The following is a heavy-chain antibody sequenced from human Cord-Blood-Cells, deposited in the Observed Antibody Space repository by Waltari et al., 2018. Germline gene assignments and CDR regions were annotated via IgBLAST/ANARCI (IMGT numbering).Heavy chain of an antibody. CDR2: INPNSGGT. CDR3: ARALTVTTAFDI. V-gene: IGHV1-2*02. D-gene: IGHD4-4*01. J-gene: IGHJ3*02. CDR1: GYTFTGYY. Sequence: QVQLVQSGAEVKKPGASVKVSCKASGYTFTGYYMHWVRQAPGQGLEWMGMINPNSGGTNYAQEFQGRVTMTRDTSISTAYMELSRLRSDDTAVYYCARALTVTTAFDIWGQGTMVTVSS.